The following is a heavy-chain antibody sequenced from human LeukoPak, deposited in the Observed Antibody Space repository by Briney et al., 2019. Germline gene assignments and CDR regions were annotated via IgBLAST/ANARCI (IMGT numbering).Heavy chain of an antibody. V-gene: IGHV3-48*04. Sequence: PGGSLRLSCAASGFTFSSYSMNWVRQAPGKGLEWVSYITSSSTNIYYADSVKGRFTISRDNAKNSLYLQMNSLRAEDTAVYYCARSRSSGWSRYYFDYWGQGTLVTVSS. D-gene: IGHD6-19*01. CDR2: ITSSSTNI. CDR1: GFTFSSYS. CDR3: ARSRSSGWSRYYFDY. J-gene: IGHJ4*02.